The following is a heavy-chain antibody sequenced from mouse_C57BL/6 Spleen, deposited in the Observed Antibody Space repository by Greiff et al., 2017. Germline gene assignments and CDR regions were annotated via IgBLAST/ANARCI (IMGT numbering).Heavy chain of an antibody. V-gene: IGHV3-6*01. CDR3: ARTYYYGSSYGGFDV. CDR2: ISYDGSN. D-gene: IGHD1-1*01. J-gene: IGHJ1*03. Sequence: EVKLMESGPGLVKPSQSLSLTCSVTGYSITSGYYWNWIRQFPGNKLEWMGYISYDGSNNYNPSLKNRISITRDTSKNQFFLKLNSVTTEDTATYDGARTYYYGSSYGGFDVWGTGTTVTVSS. CDR1: GYSITSGYY.